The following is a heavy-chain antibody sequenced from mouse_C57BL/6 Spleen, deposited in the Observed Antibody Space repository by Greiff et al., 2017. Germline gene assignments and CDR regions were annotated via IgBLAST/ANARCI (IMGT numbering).Heavy chain of an antibody. Sequence: QVQLQQSGPELVKPGASVKISCKASGYAFSSSWMNWVKQRPGKGLEWIGRIYPGDGDTNYTGKFKGKATLTADKSSSTAYMQLSSLTSEDSAVYVCARGDYYGSSYWYVDGWGTGTTVTVSS. CDR3: ARGDYYGSSYWYVDG. V-gene: IGHV1-82*01. CDR1: GYAFSSSW. D-gene: IGHD1-1*01. J-gene: IGHJ1*03. CDR2: IYPGDGDT.